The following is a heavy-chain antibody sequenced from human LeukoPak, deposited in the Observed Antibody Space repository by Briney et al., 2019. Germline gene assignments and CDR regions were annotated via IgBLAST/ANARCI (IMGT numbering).Heavy chain of an antibody. CDR3: ARALDSSSSRYQAFEE. Sequence: GSLRLSCSASGFTFSNYWMSWVRQAPGKGLEWVANIKQDESEKYYVDSVKGRFTISRDNAKSSLYLQMNSPRAEDTAVYYCARALDSSSSRYQAFEEWGQGTLVTVSS. CDR1: GFTFSNYW. J-gene: IGHJ4*02. CDR2: IKQDESEK. D-gene: IGHD2-2*01. V-gene: IGHV3-7*01.